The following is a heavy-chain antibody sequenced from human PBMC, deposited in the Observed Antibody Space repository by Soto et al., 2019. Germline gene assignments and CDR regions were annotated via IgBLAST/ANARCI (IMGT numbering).Heavy chain of an antibody. CDR3: ARDYDIVVGPAAPGAFDI. V-gene: IGHV1-69*04. J-gene: IGHJ3*02. Sequence: ASVKVSCKASGGTFSSYTISWVRQAPGQGLERMGRIIPILGIAHYAQKFQGRVTITADKSTTTAYMELSSLRSEDTAVYYCARDYDIVVGPAAPGAFDIWGQVTMVTVSS. CDR2: IIPILGIA. D-gene: IGHD2-2*01. CDR1: GGTFSSYT.